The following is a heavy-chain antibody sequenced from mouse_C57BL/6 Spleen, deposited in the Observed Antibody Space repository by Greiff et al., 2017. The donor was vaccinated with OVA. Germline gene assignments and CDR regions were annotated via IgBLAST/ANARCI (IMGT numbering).Heavy chain of an antibody. Sequence: EVQLVESGGGLVKPGGSLKLSCAASGFTFSSYAMSWVRQTPEKRLEWVATISDGGSYTYYPDNVKGRFTISRDNAKNNLYLQMSHLKSEDTAMYYCARVYSAWFAYWGQGTLVTVSA. V-gene: IGHV5-4*01. CDR1: GFTFSSYA. CDR2: ISDGGSYT. CDR3: ARVYSAWFAY. J-gene: IGHJ3*01. D-gene: IGHD2-1*01.